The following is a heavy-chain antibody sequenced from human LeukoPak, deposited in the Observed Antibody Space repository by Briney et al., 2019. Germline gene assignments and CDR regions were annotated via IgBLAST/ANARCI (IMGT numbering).Heavy chain of an antibody. V-gene: IGHV4-59*01. D-gene: IGHD4-17*01. J-gene: IGHJ3*02. CDR1: GGSISSYY. CDR2: IYYSGST. Sequence: SETLSLTCTVSGGSISSYYWSWIRQPPGKGLEWIGYIYYSGSTNYNPSLKSRVTISVDTSKNQFPLKLSSVTAADTAVYYCARVRDDYGDYGAFDIWGQGTMVTVSS. CDR3: ARVRDDYGDYGAFDI.